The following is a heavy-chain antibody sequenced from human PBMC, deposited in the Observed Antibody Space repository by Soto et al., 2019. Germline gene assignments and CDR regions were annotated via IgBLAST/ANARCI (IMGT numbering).Heavy chain of an antibody. CDR3: AKDKGWNYGMDV. CDR2: ISGSGDGT. D-gene: IGHD6-19*01. J-gene: IGHJ6*02. V-gene: IGHV3-23*01. Sequence: QPGGSLRLSCAASGFNFGDYALNWVRQAPGKGLEWLSGISGSGDGTYYADSIKGRFTISRDSSKKTVYLQMHSLRAEDTAVYYCAKDKGWNYGMDVWGLGTTVTVSS. CDR1: GFNFGDYA.